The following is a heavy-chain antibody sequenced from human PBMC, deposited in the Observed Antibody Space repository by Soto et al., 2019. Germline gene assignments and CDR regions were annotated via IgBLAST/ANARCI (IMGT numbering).Heavy chain of an antibody. V-gene: IGHV3-23*01. CDR2: ISGSGGST. CDR1: GFTFSSYA. Sequence: SLRLSCAASGFTFSSYAMSWVRQAPGKGLEWVSAISGSGGSTYYADSVKGRFTISRDNSKNTLYLQINSLRAEDTAVYYCAKVGDYGDYVGAFDIWGQGTMVTVSS. CDR3: AKVGDYGDYVGAFDI. D-gene: IGHD4-17*01. J-gene: IGHJ3*02.